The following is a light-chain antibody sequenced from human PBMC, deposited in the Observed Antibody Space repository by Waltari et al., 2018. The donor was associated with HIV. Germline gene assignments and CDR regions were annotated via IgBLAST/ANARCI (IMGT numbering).Light chain of an antibody. CDR3: CSYAGNYTPFV. J-gene: IGLJ1*01. CDR2: DVS. Sequence: QSALTQPRSVSGSPGQSVTLSCTGTSSYVAAYKSVSCYQQHPGKAPKLMIYDVSERPSGVPDRFSGSKSGNTASLTISGLQAEDEADYYCCSYAGNYTPFVYGTGTKVTVL. CDR1: SSYVAAYKS. V-gene: IGLV2-11*01.